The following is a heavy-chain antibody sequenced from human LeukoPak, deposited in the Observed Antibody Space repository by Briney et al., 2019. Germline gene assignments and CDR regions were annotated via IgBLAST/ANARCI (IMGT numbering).Heavy chain of an antibody. J-gene: IGHJ4*02. Sequence: GGSLRLSCAASDSSFRSHDMSWVRQTLEKGLEWVSSIAGDGASFYADSVRGRFTISRDKSQNIPYLQMNSLRADDTAIYYCAKGPNFGSWRAVDYWGQGSLVTVSS. D-gene: IGHD3-10*01. CDR2: IAGDGAS. V-gene: IGHV3-23*01. CDR1: DSSFRSHD. CDR3: AKGPNFGSWRAVDY.